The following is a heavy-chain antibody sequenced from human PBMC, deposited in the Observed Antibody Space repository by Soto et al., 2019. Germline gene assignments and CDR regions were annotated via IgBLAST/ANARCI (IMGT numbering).Heavy chain of an antibody. CDR3: ARDRRFLEWLDY. D-gene: IGHD3-3*01. Sequence: QVQVVESGGGVVQPGRSLRLSGVASGFKFSTYGMHWVRQAPGKGLEWVAVIWFDGSNKYYGDSVKGRFTISRDNSKNTVYLQMNSLRVEDRAVYYCARDRRFLEWLDYWGQGTLVTVSS. V-gene: IGHV3-33*01. CDR1: GFKFSTYG. CDR2: IWFDGSNK. J-gene: IGHJ4*02.